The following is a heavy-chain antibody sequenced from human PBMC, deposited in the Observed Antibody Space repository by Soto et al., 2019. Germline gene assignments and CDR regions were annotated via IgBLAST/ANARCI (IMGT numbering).Heavy chain of an antibody. J-gene: IGHJ6*02. CDR2: IIASGDV. V-gene: IGHV3-9*01. Sequence: EEELVESGGGLVQPGRSLRLSCATSGFTLRAFAMHWVRQVPGGGPEWVSGIIASGDVGLVDSVTGRLDMSRDVGKSSLNIQRNRVKAGDTAVYCCVKDTSSGGAAVWAQGTTVTVSS. CDR1: GFTLRAFA. D-gene: IGHD3-10*01. CDR3: VKDTSSGGAAV.